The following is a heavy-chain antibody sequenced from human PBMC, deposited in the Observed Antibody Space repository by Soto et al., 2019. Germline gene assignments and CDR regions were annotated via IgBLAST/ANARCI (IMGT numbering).Heavy chain of an antibody. CDR3: AKLCYDFWSGYSDD. CDR1: GFPFSSYA. D-gene: IGHD3-3*01. Sequence: GVSLRLSCAASGFPFSSYAMSWVRQAPGKGLEWVSAISGSGGSTYYADSVKGRFTISRDNSKNTLYLQMNSLRAEDTAVYYCAKLCYDFWSGYSDDWGQGTLVIVAS. CDR2: ISGSGGST. V-gene: IGHV3-23*01. J-gene: IGHJ4*02.